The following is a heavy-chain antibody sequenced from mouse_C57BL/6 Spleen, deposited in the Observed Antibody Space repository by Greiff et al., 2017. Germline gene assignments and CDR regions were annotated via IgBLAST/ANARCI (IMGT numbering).Heavy chain of an antibody. CDR3: ARSLYSNYVGAMDY. Sequence: VQLQQSGAELARPGASVKLSCKASGYTFTSYGISWVKQRTGQGLEWIGEIYPRSGNTYYNEKFKGKATLTADKSSSTAYMELRSLTSEDSAVYFCARSLYSNYVGAMDYWGQGTSVTVSS. J-gene: IGHJ4*01. CDR1: GYTFTSYG. V-gene: IGHV1-81*01. D-gene: IGHD2-5*01. CDR2: IYPRSGNT.